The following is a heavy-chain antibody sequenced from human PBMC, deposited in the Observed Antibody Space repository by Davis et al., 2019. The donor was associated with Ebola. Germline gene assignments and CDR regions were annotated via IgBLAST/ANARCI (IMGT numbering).Heavy chain of an antibody. Sequence: PGGSLRLSCVASGFTFTSAWMSWVRQAPGKGLEWVGRLKSKFDGGTTHYAARVRGRFTISRDDSRNTLYLQMNRLKTEDTALYYCTRGSGTYDWGQGTLVTVSS. D-gene: IGHD1-26*01. CDR1: GFTFTSAW. J-gene: IGHJ4*02. CDR2: LKSKFDGGTT. V-gene: IGHV3-15*06. CDR3: TRGSGTYD.